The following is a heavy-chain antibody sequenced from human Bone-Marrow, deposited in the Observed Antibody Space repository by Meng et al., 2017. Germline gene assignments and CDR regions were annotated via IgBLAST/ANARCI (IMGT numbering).Heavy chain of an antibody. CDR3: ARISVYGGLDY. CDR1: GGCVSSSNG. Sequence: QVELQASGAGVGKPAGTLSLPCAGSGGCVSSSNGWSWVRQPPGKGLEWIGEIYHRGSTNYNPSLKSRVTISVDTSKNQFSLKLSSVTAADTAVYYCARISVYGGLDYWGQGTLVTVSS. CDR2: IYHRGST. V-gene: IGHV4-4*02. J-gene: IGHJ4*02. D-gene: IGHD4-23*01.